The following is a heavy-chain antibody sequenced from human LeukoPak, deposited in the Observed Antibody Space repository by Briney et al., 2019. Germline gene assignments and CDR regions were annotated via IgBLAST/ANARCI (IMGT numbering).Heavy chain of an antibody. V-gene: IGHV3-15*01. D-gene: IGHD6-19*01. J-gene: IGHJ4*02. Sequence: GGSLRLSCAASGFIFSNAYMKWVRQAPGKGLEWVGRIKSKTEGGTIDYAAPVKGRFTISRDDSKNMVYLQMNSLKTEDTAVYYCTTDAGYSSGWYNYWGQGILVTVSS. CDR2: IKSKTEGGTI. CDR3: TTDAGYSSGWYNY. CDR1: GFIFSNAY.